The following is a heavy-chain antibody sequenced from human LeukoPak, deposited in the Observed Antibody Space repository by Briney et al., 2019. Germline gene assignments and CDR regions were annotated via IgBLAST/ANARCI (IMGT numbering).Heavy chain of an antibody. CDR2: ISAYNGNT. CDR3: ARDRSSIAARRTSWYYYDGMDV. CDR1: GYTCTRCG. V-gene: IGHV1-18*01. Sequence: ASVKVSCKAAGYTCTRCGISWVRQAPGQGLEWMGWISAYNGNTNYAKELQGRVTMTTDTSTSTAYMELRSLRSDDTAVYYCARDRSSIAARRTSWYYYDGMDVWGQGTTVTVSS. D-gene: IGHD6-6*01. J-gene: IGHJ6*02.